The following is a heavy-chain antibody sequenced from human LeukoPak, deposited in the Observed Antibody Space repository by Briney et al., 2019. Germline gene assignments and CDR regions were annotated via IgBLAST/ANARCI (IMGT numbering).Heavy chain of an antibody. CDR2: LNRDGSVK. J-gene: IGHJ4*02. D-gene: IGHD6-13*01. Sequence: GGSLRLSCAASGFTFNNYWMTWVRQTQGKGLEVVANLNRDGSVKNYIDSVRGRFTISRDNADYSLDLQMNSLRAEDTAVYYCARDPGFSSFDYWGQGALVIVSS. CDR1: GFTFNNYW. CDR3: ARDPGFSSFDY. V-gene: IGHV3-7*01.